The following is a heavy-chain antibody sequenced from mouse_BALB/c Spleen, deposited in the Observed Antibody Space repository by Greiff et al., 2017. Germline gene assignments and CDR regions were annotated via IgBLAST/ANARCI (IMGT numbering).Heavy chain of an antibody. D-gene: IGHD3-2*01. CDR1: GFTFSDYY. CDR2: ISDGGSYT. J-gene: IGHJ3*01. Sequence: EVQLVESGGGLVKPGGSLKLSCAASGFTFSDYYMYWVRQTPEQRLEWVATISDGGSYTYYPDSVKGRFTISRDTAKNNLYLQLSSLKSEDTAMYYCGRTARATCWFAYWGQGTLVTVSA. V-gene: IGHV5-4*02. CDR3: GRTARATCWFAY.